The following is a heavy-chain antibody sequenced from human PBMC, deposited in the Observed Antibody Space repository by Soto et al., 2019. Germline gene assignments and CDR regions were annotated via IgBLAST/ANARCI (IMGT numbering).Heavy chain of an antibody. CDR3: TRDMNV. V-gene: IGHV3-7*01. CDR2: IKEDGSDK. Sequence: GGALRLSCAASGFTVSDYWTTWVREAPGKGLEWVSNIKEDGSDKYYVDSVKGRFTISRDNAKNALYLQMNSLRAEDTAVYFCTRDMNVWGQGTTVTVSS. J-gene: IGHJ6*02. CDR1: GFTVSDYW.